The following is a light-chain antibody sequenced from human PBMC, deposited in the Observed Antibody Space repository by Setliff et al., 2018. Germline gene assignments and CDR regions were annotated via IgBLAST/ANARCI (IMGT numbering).Light chain of an antibody. J-gene: IGLJ1*01. Sequence: QSVLTQPPSASGTPGQRVTISCSGSSSNIGSNTVNWYQQLPGTAPKLLIYGNSNRPSGVPDRFSGSKSGTSASLAITGLQAEDEADYYCQSYDSSLTLYVFGTGTKVTVL. CDR1: SSNIGSNT. CDR2: GNS. CDR3: QSYDSSLTLYV. V-gene: IGLV1-40*01.